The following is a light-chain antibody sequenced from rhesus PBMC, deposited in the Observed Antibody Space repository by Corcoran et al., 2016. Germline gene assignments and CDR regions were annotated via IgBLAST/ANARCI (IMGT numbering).Light chain of an antibody. CDR3: QQYSNWPRT. J-gene: IGKJ1*01. Sequence: EIVMTQSPATLSLSPGERATLSCRASQSVSSYVAWYQQQPEQAPRLLIYGASSRATGIPDGFSGSGSGTDFTLTISSLEPEDLAVYYCQQYSNWPRTFGQGTKVEIK. V-gene: IGKV3S9*01. CDR1: QSVSSY. CDR2: GAS.